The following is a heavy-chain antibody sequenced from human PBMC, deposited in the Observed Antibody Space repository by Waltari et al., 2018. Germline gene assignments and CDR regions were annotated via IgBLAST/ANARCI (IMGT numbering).Heavy chain of an antibody. J-gene: IGHJ3*01. Sequence: QLQLQASGPRLVRPSETLSLICRVSGVSITSNSLYWAWFRQSPGQGLEWIGTVSYSGTNYISPSLKSRVSVSRDTSKNQVSLILGSVTAADMAVYYCATYIGASVGTAAFDVWGQGTMVTVSS. CDR3: ATYIGASVGTAAFDV. D-gene: IGHD5-12*01. CDR2: VSYSGTN. V-gene: IGHV4-39*01. CDR1: GVSITSNSLY.